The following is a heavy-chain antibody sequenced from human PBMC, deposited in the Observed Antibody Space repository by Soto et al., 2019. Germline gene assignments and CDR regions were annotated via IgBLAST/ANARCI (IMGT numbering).Heavy chain of an antibody. CDR3: ARHLAANRDY. J-gene: IGHJ4*02. Sequence: EVQLVESGGGLVQPGGSLRLSCAASGFTFSSYWMHGVRQAPGKGLVWVSRINSDGSSTYYADSVKGRFTISRDNAKNALYPQMPSLRAEDTGVYYCARHLAANRDYWGPGTLVSVSS. CDR1: GFTFSSYW. V-gene: IGHV3-74*01. D-gene: IGHD3-3*02. CDR2: INSDGSST.